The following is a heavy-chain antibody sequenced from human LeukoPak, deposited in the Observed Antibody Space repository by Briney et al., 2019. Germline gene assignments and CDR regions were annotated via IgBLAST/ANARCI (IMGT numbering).Heavy chain of an antibody. CDR2: IKQDGGAK. Sequence: GGSLRLSCVASGFTFNYYAIHWVRQAPGKGLEWVANIKQDGGAKNYVDSVKGRFTISRDNAKNSLYLQMNNLRVEDTAVYYCARERVTTTSFDYWGQGVLVTVSS. J-gene: IGHJ4*02. CDR3: ARERVTTTSFDY. CDR1: GFTFNYYA. V-gene: IGHV3-7*01. D-gene: IGHD2/OR15-2a*01.